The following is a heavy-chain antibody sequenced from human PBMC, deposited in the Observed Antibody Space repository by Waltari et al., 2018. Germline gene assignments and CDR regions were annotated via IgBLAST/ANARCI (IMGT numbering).Heavy chain of an antibody. D-gene: IGHD5-12*01. CDR3: ARGGYPYYYYYMDV. CDR2: IIPIFGTA. V-gene: IGHV1-69*12. J-gene: IGHJ6*03. CDR1: GGTFSSYA. Sequence: QVQLVQSGAEVKKPGSSVTVSLKASGGTFSSYAIRWVRHAPGQGLEWMGGIIPIFGTANYAQKFQGRVTITADESTSTAYMELSSLRSEDTAVYYCARGGYPYYYYYMDVWGKGTTVTVSS.